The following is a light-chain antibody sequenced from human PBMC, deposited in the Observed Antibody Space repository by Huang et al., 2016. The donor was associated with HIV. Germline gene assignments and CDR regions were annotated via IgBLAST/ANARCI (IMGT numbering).Light chain of an antibody. CDR2: LAS. Sequence: DIVMTQSPLSLPVTPGEPASISCRSTQSLLHESGHNYLDWYLRKPGQSPQLLIYLASTRATGVPDRVTGSGSGTDFTLRINKVEAQDVGVYFCMQALQTPYTFGRGTKLEI. CDR3: MQALQTPYT. CDR1: QSLLHESGHNY. V-gene: IGKV2-28*01. J-gene: IGKJ2*01.